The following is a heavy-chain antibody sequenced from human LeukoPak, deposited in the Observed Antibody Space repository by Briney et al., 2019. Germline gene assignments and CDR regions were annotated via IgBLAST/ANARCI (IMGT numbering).Heavy chain of an antibody. CDR1: GFTFSSYW. CDR2: INSDGSGT. V-gene: IGHV3-74*01. J-gene: IGHJ3*02. Sequence: GGSLRLSCAASGFTFSSYWMYWVRQAPGKGLVWVSRINSDGSGTSYADSVKGRCSISRDNAKNTLYLQTSSLRAEETAVYYCARSPVEVDGFDIWGQGTMVTVSS. CDR3: ARSPVEVDGFDI. D-gene: IGHD2-2*01.